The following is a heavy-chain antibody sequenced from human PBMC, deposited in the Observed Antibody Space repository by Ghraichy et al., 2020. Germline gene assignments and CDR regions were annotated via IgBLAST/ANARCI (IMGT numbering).Heavy chain of an antibody. CDR1: GGSISSGGYS. D-gene: IGHD6-19*01. V-gene: IGHV4-30-2*01. J-gene: IGHJ4*02. CDR2: IYHSGST. Sequence: LRLSCAVSGGSISSGGYSWSWFRQPPGKGLEWIGYIYHSGSTYYNPSLKSRVTISVDRSKNQFSLKLSSVTAADTAVYYCARGVAVAGTVGTSFDYWGQGTLVTVSS. CDR3: ARGVAVAGTVGTSFDY.